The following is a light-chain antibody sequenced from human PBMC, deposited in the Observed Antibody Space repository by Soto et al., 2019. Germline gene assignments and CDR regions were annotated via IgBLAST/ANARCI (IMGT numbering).Light chain of an antibody. V-gene: IGKV3-20*01. Sequence: EIVLTQSPGTLSLSPGERATLSCRASQSVNSNFLAWYQQKPGQAPRLLIYGASSRATGIPDRFSGSGSGTDFTLSISRLETEDFAVFYCQQYGSSPVTFGQGTRLEIK. CDR2: GAS. CDR1: QSVNSNF. J-gene: IGKJ5*01. CDR3: QQYGSSPVT.